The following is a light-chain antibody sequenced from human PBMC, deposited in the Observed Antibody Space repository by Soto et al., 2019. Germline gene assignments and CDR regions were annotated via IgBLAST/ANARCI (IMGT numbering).Light chain of an antibody. CDR3: QSYDSGLSDDL. CDR2: EGS. CDR1: SSDVGSYNL. V-gene: IGLV2-23*01. J-gene: IGLJ6*01. Sequence: QSALTQPASVSGSPGQSITISCTGTSSDVGSYNLVSWYQQHPGKAPKLMIYEGSKRPSGVSNRFSGSKSGNTASLTISGLQAEDEADYYCQSYDSGLSDDLFGSGTKVTVL.